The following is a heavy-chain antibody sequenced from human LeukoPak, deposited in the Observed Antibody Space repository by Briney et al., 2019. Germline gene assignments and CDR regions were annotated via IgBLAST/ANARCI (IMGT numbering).Heavy chain of an antibody. D-gene: IGHD3-16*02. V-gene: IGHV3-23*01. Sequence: GGSLRLSCAASGFTFSSYAVSWVRQAPGKGLEWVSAISGSGGSTYYADSVKGRFTISRDNSKNTLYLQMNSLRAEDTAVYYCAKVSLRPYYDYVWGSYREFDYWGQGTLVTVSS. J-gene: IGHJ4*02. CDR2: ISGSGGST. CDR1: GFTFSSYA. CDR3: AKVSLRPYYDYVWGSYREFDY.